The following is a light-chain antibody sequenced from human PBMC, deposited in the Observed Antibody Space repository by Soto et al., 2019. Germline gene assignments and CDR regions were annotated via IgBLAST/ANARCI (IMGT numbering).Light chain of an antibody. V-gene: IGLV1-47*01. CDR1: GSNIGSNY. Sequence: SVLTQPPSASGIPGQRVTSSGFGRGSNIGSNYVYWYQQLPGTAPKLLIYSNNQRPSGVPDLFSGSKSATSASLATSGPRSEDEANYYCAAGDDSLSGYVFGTGTKV. J-gene: IGLJ1*01. CDR2: SNN. CDR3: AAGDDSLSGYV.